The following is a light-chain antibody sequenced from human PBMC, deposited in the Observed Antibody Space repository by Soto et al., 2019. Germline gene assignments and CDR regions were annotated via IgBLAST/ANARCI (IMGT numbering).Light chain of an antibody. J-gene: IGLJ3*02. CDR1: NSNVGVKT. V-gene: IGLV1-44*01. Sequence: QLVLTQPPSASGTPGQRVTISCSGSNSNVGVKTVCWFQRLPRAAPKLLIYNNNERPSGVPDRFSGSQSGTSASLAISGLQSEDEGDYYCATWDVSLTAWVFGGGTKLTVL. CDR2: NNN. CDR3: ATWDVSLTAWV.